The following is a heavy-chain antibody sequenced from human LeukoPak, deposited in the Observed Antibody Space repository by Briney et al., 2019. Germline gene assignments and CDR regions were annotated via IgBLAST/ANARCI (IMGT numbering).Heavy chain of an antibody. V-gene: IGHV4-61*01. Sequence: SETLSLTCTVSGGSVNSGNYYWSWIRQPPGKGLEWIGFIYYSGSTNYNPSLKSRVTMSVDTSKNQFSLKLSSVTAADTAVYYCARDPSGYFNYWGQGTLATVSS. D-gene: IGHD3-22*01. CDR3: ARDPSGYFNY. CDR1: GGSVNSGNYY. CDR2: IYYSGST. J-gene: IGHJ4*02.